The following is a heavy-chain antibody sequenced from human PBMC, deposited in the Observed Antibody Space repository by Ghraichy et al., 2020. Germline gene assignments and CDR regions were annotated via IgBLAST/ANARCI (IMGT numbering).Heavy chain of an antibody. Sequence: GGSLRLSCAASGFTFSSYSMNWVRQAPGKGLEWVSSISSSSSYIYYADSVKGRFTISRDNAKNSLYLQMNSLRAEDTAVYYCARDLGYFDWLLSDNYYGMDVWGQGTTVTVSS. D-gene: IGHD3-9*01. CDR3: ARDLGYFDWLLSDNYYGMDV. V-gene: IGHV3-21*01. CDR2: ISSSSSYI. J-gene: IGHJ6*02. CDR1: GFTFSSYS.